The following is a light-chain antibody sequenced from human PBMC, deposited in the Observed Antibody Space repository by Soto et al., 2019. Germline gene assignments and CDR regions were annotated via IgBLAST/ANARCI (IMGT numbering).Light chain of an antibody. CDR1: HSNIGAGYD. V-gene: IGLV1-40*01. CDR2: GNT. CDR3: QSYVSSLVGLL. Sequence: QSVLTQPPSVTGAPGQRVTISCTGSHSNIGAGYDVHWYQQFPGTAPKVLILGNTNRPSGVPDRFSDSRSGTSASLAITGLQAEDEAYYSCQSYVSSLVGLLFGGGTKLTVL. J-gene: IGLJ3*02.